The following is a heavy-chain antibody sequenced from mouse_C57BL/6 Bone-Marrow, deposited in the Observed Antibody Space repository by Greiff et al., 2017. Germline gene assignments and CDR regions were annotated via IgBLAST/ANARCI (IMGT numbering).Heavy chain of an antibody. V-gene: IGHV1-55*01. CDR2: IYPGSGST. CDR3: ARPYYSNYWYFDV. J-gene: IGHJ1*03. CDR1: GYTFTSYW. D-gene: IGHD2-5*01. Sequence: VQLQQPGAELVKPGASVKMSCKASGYTFTSYWITWVKQRPGQGLEWIGDIYPGSGSTNYNEKFKSKATLTVDTSSSTAYMQLSSLPSEDSAVYYCARPYYSNYWYFDVWGTGTTVTVSS.